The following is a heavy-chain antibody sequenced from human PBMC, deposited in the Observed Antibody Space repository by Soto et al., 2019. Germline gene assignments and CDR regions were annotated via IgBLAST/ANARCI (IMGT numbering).Heavy chain of an antibody. Sequence: SETMSLTCTVADGSSSSYYWSWIRQPPGKGLEWIGYIYYSGSTNYNPSLKSRVTISVDTSKNQFSLKLSSVTAADTAIYYCARSVFPWGQGTLVTVSS. CDR3: ARSVFP. V-gene: IGHV4-59*12. J-gene: IGHJ5*02. CDR2: IYYSGST. CDR1: DGSSSSYY.